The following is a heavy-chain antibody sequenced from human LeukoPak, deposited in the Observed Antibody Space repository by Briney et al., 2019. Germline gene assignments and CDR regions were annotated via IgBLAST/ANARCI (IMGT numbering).Heavy chain of an antibody. CDR2: FDPEDGET. CDR1: GGTFSSYA. D-gene: IGHD3-22*01. V-gene: IGHV1-24*01. Sequence: ASVKVSCKASGGTFSSYAISWVRQAPGQGLEWMGGFDPEDGETIYAQKFQGRVTMTEDTSTDTAYMELSSLRSEDTAVYYCATSGTYYYDSSGYYSYYFDYWGQGTLVTVSS. J-gene: IGHJ4*02. CDR3: ATSGTYYYDSSGYYSYYFDY.